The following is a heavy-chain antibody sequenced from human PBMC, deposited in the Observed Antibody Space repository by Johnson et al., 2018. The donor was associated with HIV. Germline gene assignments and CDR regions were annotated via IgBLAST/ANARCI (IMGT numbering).Heavy chain of an antibody. V-gene: IGHV3-23*04. CDR2: ISGSGGST. CDR3: VKGMDSSSWYAFDI. D-gene: IGHD6-13*01. CDR1: GFTFNSYA. Sequence: VQLVESGGGLIQPGGSLRLSCAASGFTFNSYAMSWVRQGPGKGLEWVAAISGSGGSTYYADSVKGRFTISRDNSKNTLYLQMNSLRAEDTAIYYCVKGMDSSSWYAFDIWGQGTMVTVSS. J-gene: IGHJ3*02.